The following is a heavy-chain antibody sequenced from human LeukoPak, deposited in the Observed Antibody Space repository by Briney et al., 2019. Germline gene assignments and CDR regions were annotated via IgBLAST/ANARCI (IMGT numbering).Heavy chain of an antibody. D-gene: IGHD5-18*01. J-gene: IGHJ6*04. CDR1: GFTFTSSV. Sequence: SVKVSCKGSGFTFTSSVVQWVRPARGQRLEWIGWIVVGSGNTNYAQKFQERVTITRDMSTSTAYMELSSLRSEDTAVYYCAASSGYSYYYYGMDVWGKGTTVTVSS. V-gene: IGHV1-58*01. CDR2: IVVGSGNT. CDR3: AASSGYSYYYYGMDV.